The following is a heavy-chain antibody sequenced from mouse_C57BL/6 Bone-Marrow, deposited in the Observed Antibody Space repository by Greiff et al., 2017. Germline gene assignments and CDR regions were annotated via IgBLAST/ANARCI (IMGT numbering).Heavy chain of an antibody. D-gene: IGHD1-1*01. CDR2: IDPVTGGT. CDR3: TRSGYYGRSYG. CDR1: GYTFTDYE. V-gene: IGHV1-15*01. J-gene: IGHJ3*01. Sequence: QVQLQQSGAELVRPGASVTLSCKASGYTFTDYEMHWVKQTPVHGLDWIGTIDPVTGGTAYNQKFKGKAILTADKSSSTAYRELRSLPSEDSAVYYCTRSGYYGRSYGWGQGTLVTVSA.